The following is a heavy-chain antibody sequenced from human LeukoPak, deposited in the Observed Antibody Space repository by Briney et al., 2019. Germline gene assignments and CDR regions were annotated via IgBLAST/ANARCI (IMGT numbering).Heavy chain of an antibody. CDR1: GFTFSSYG. CDR2: IRYDGSNK. CDR3: TRDLMDYDVSTGLHHYYMDV. Sequence: GGSLRLSCAASGFTFSSYGMHWVRQAPGKGLEWVAFIRYDGSNKYYADSVKGRFTTSRDNSKNTLYLQMNTLRVEDTAVYYCTRDLMDYDVSTGLHHYYMDVWGQGTTVTVSS. J-gene: IGHJ6*02. V-gene: IGHV3-30*02. D-gene: IGHD3-9*01.